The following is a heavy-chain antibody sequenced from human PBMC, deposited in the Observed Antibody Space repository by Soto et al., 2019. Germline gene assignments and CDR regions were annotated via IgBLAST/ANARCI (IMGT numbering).Heavy chain of an antibody. CDR1: GGSFSGYY. V-gene: IGHV4-34*01. CDR3: ARRSFVVVVAATWFVP. D-gene: IGHD2-15*01. J-gene: IGHJ5*02. CDR2: INHSGST. Sequence: PSETLSLTCAVYGGSFSGYYWSLIRQPPGKGLEWIGEINHSGSTNYNPSLKSRVTISVDTSKNQFSLQLSSVTAADTAVYYCARRSFVVVVAATWFVPWGEGRLVSAAS.